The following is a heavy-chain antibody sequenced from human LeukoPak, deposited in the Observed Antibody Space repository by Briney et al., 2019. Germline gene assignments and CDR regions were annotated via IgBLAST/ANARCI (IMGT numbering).Heavy chain of an antibody. CDR3: ARGSTVTFIDY. J-gene: IGHJ4*02. V-gene: IGHV4-34*01. CDR1: GGSFSGYY. Sequence: SETLSLTCAVYGGSFSGYYWSWIRQPPGKGLEWIGEINQSGSTYYNPSLKSRVTISVDRSKNRFSLKLSSVTAADTAVYYCARGSTVTFIDYWGQGTLVTVSS. CDR2: INQSGST. D-gene: IGHD4-17*01.